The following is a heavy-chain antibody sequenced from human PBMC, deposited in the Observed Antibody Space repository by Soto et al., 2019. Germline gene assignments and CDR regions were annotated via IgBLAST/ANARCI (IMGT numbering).Heavy chain of an antibody. Sequence: LSLTCAVSGGSISSGGYSWSWIRQPPGKGLEWIGYIYHSGSTYYNPSLKSRVTISVDRSKNQFSLKLSSVTAADTAVYYCARARSTFSAFDIWGQGTMVTVSS. CDR3: ARARSTFSAFDI. CDR2: IYHSGST. V-gene: IGHV4-30-2*01. CDR1: GGSISSGGYS. D-gene: IGHD1-26*01. J-gene: IGHJ3*02.